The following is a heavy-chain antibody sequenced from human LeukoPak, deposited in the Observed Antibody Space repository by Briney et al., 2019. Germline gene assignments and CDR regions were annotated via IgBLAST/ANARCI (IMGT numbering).Heavy chain of an antibody. J-gene: IGHJ4*02. D-gene: IGHD3-10*01. CDR2: FNPNSEDT. Sequence: APVMASYMPSGHTFTRYFMHRVRQAPGHGGEWMGWFNPNSEDTNYAQKFQGRVTMTRDTSISTAYMELSRLRSDDTAVYYCARDREGSGSYYKDDNYWGQGTLVTVSS. V-gene: IGHV1-2*02. CDR3: ARDREGSGSYYKDDNY. CDR1: GHTFTRYF.